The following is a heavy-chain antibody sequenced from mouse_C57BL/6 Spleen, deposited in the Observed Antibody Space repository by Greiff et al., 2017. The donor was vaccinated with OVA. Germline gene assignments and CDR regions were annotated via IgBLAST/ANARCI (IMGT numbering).Heavy chain of an antibody. CDR1: GYTFTSYW. V-gene: IGHV1-55*01. J-gene: IGHJ4*01. Sequence: QVQLQQSGAELVKPGASVKMSCKASGYTFTSYWITWVKQRPGQGLEWIGDIYPGSGSTNYNEKFKSKATLTVDTSSSTAYMQLSSLTSEDSAVYYCARPAYDYDGGYAMDYWGQGTSVTVSS. CDR2: IYPGSGST. CDR3: ARPAYDYDGGYAMDY. D-gene: IGHD2-4*01.